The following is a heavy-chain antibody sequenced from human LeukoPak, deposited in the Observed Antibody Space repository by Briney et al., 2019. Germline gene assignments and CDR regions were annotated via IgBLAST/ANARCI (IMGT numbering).Heavy chain of an antibody. V-gene: IGHV3-23*01. Sequence: GGSLRLSCAASGFTFSSYSMNWVRQAPGKGLEWVSAISGSGGSTYYADSVKGRFTISRDNSKDTLYLQMNSLRAEDTAVYYCAKDLAVARVFDYWGQGTLVTVSS. CDR1: GFTFSSYS. CDR3: AKDLAVARVFDY. D-gene: IGHD6-19*01. J-gene: IGHJ4*02. CDR2: ISGSGGST.